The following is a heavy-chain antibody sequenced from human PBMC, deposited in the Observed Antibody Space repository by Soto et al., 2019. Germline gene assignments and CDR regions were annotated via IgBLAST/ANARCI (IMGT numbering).Heavy chain of an antibody. Sequence: GESLKISCTGSGYSFTSYWIGWVLQLPGKGLEWMGIIYPGDSDTRYSPSFQGQVTTSADKSISTAYLQWSSLKASDTAMYYCARSRRVSPWACDYWGQGTLVTVSS. V-gene: IGHV5-51*01. CDR1: GYSFTSYW. CDR3: ARSRRVSPWACDY. J-gene: IGHJ4*02. CDR2: IYPGDSDT. D-gene: IGHD1-26*01.